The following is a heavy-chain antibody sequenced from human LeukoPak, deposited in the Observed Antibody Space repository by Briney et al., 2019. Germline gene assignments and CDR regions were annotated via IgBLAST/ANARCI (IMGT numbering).Heavy chain of an antibody. CDR3: ARAGGPSSGYYRKVSPDAFDI. J-gene: IGHJ3*02. CDR1: GGSFSGHY. V-gene: IGHV4-34*01. Sequence: SETLSLTCAVYGGSFSGHYWNWIRQPPGKGLEWIGGINHDGSTNSNPSLRSRVTISVDTSKNQFSLRLTSVSAADTAVYYCARAGGPSSGYYRKVSPDAFDIWGQGTMVTVSS. D-gene: IGHD3-22*01. CDR2: INHDGST.